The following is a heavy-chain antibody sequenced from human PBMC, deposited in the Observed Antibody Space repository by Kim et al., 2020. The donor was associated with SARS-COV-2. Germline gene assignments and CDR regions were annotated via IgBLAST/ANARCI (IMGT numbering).Heavy chain of an antibody. J-gene: IGHJ4*02. Sequence: GGSLRLSCAASGFTFNNYAMTWVRQAPGKGLEWVSLISGSGGSTYYADSVKGRFTISRDNSRNTLYLQMNSLRAEDTAVYYCAKTSVLLGATDYFDYWCQGILVTVSS. D-gene: IGHD2-15*01. CDR2: ISGSGGST. CDR3: AKTSVLLGATDYFDY. CDR1: GFTFNNYA. V-gene: IGHV3-23*01.